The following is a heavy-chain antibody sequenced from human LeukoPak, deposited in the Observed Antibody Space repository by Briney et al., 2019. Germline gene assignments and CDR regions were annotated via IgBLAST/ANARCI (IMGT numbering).Heavy chain of an antibody. CDR3: ATSPVVVVTAYLGY. CDR1: GYTFTSYD. J-gene: IGHJ4*02. Sequence: ASVKISCKASGYTFTSYDINWVREATGQGLEWMGWMNPNSGNTGYAQKFQGRVTMTEDTSTDTAYMELSSLRSEDTAVYYCATSPVVVVTAYLGYWGQGTLVTVSS. CDR2: MNPNSGNT. V-gene: IGHV1-8*01. D-gene: IGHD2-21*02.